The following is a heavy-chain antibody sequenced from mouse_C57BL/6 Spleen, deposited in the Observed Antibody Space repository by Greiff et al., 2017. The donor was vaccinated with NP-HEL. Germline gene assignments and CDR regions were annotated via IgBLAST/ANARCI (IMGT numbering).Heavy chain of an antibody. J-gene: IGHJ2*01. V-gene: IGHV3-1*01. D-gene: IGHD4-1*01. CDR3: ARDGGTGIDY. CDR1: GYSITSGYD. Sequence: EVQRVESGPGMVKPSQSLSLTCTVTGYSITSGYDWHWIRHFPGNKLEWMGYISYSGSTNYNPSLKSRISITHDTSKNHFFLKLNSVTTEDTATYYCARDGGTGIDYWGQGTTLTVSS. CDR2: ISYSGST.